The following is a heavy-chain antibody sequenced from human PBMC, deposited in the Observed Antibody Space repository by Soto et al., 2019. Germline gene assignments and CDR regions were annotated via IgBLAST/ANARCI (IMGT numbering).Heavy chain of an antibody. CDR3: VRDGYYDFWSGYYPLSDYYGMDV. CDR1: GYTFTSYG. Sequence: GASVKVSCKASGYTFTSYGISWVRQAPGQGLEWMGWISAYNGNTNYAQKLQGRVTMTTDTSTSTAYMELRSLRSDDTAVYYCVRDGYYDFWSGYYPLSDYYGMDVWGQGTTVTVSS. J-gene: IGHJ6*02. V-gene: IGHV1-18*01. CDR2: ISAYNGNT. D-gene: IGHD3-3*01.